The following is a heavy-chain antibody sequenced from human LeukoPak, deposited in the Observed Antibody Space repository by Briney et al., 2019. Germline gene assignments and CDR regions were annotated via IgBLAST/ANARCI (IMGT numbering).Heavy chain of an antibody. CDR2: IIPIFGTA. CDR3: ARAYSVEQWLANYYYYGMDA. CDR1: GGTFSSYA. D-gene: IGHD6-19*01. V-gene: IGHV1-69*13. Sequence: SVKVSCKASGGTFSSYAISWVRQAPGQGLEWMGGIIPIFGTANYAQKFQGRVTITADESTSTAYMELSSLRSEDTAVYYCARAYSVEQWLANYYYYGMDAWGQGTTVTVSS. J-gene: IGHJ6*02.